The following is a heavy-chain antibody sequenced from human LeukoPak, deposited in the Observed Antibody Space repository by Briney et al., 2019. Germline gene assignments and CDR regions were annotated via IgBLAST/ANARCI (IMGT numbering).Heavy chain of an antibody. Sequence: ASVKVSCKASGYTSTSPDINWVRQATGKGLEWLGWMNPSDKTGYEQKFQGRVTLTRDTSINTAYMELSSLRSEDTAVYYCARYIKGHGFDIWGQGTMVTVSS. V-gene: IGHV1-8*01. J-gene: IGHJ3*02. CDR2: MNPSDKT. CDR3: ARYIKGHGFDI. CDR1: GYTSTSPD.